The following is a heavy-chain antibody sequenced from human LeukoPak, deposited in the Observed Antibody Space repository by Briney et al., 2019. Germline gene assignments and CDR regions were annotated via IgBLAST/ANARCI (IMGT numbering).Heavy chain of an antibody. J-gene: IGHJ4*02. CDR1: GFTFSSYV. D-gene: IGHD3-22*01. Sequence: GGSLRLSYAASGFTFSSYVMHWVRQAPGKGLEWVAVIWYDGSNKCYADSVKGRFTISRDNSKNTLYLQMNSLRAEDTAVYYCARDLSTYYYDSSGPFDYWGQGALLSVSS. V-gene: IGHV3-33*01. CDR3: ARDLSTYYYDSSGPFDY. CDR2: IWYDGSNK.